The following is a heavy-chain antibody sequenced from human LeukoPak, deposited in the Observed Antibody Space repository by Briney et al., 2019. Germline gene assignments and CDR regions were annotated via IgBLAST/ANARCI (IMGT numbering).Heavy chain of an antibody. D-gene: IGHD2-2*01. CDR1: GGTFSSYA. CDR2: IIPILGIA. V-gene: IGHV1-69*04. Sequence: SVKVSCKASGGTFSSYAISWVRRAPGQGLEWMGRIIPILGIANYAQKFQGRVTITADKSTSTAYMELSSLRSEDTAVYYCARDLTSPDIVVVPAAMPAYWGQGTLVTVSS. J-gene: IGHJ4*02. CDR3: ARDLTSPDIVVVPAAMPAY.